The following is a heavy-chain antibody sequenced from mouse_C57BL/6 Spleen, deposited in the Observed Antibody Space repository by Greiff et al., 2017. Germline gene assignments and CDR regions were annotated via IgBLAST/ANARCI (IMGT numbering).Heavy chain of an antibody. J-gene: IGHJ3*01. V-gene: IGHV1-82*01. CDR1: GYAFSSSW. CDR2: IYPGDGDT. Sequence: QVQLQQSGPELVKPGASVKISWKASGYAFSSSWMNWVKQRPGKGLEWIGRIYPGDGDTNYNGKFKGKATLTADKSSSTAYMQLSSLTSEDSAVFFCARQDYGPYWGQGTLVTVSA. CDR3: ARQDYGPY. D-gene: IGHD1-1*01.